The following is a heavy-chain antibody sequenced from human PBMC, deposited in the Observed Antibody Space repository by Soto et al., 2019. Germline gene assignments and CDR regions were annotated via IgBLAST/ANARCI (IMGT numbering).Heavy chain of an antibody. D-gene: IGHD2-21*01. Sequence: QVQLVQSGAEVKRPGSSVKVSCKASGDTFGRNAIHWVRQAPGQGLEWMGGIIPMVPTKNYAQKFKGRLTIYADKSTCTAYMEMTRLRSEDTAVYYCATDGDSADYGYWGQGTLVTVSS. CDR3: ATDGDSADYGY. V-gene: IGHV1-69*06. J-gene: IGHJ4*02. CDR1: GDTFGRNA. CDR2: IIPMVPTK.